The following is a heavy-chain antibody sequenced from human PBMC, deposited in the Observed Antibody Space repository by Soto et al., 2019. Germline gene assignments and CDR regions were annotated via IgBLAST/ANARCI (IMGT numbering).Heavy chain of an antibody. J-gene: IGHJ5*02. CDR1: GGSISSGDYY. Sequence: SETLSLTCTVSGGSISSGDYYWSWIRQPPGKGLEWIGYIYYSGSTYYIPSLKSPVTLSVDTSKHQFSLQPSSVTAADTAVYYCARGLYHDYEFWSGYYTTSGGHWFDPWGQGTLVTVSS. CDR3: ARGLYHDYEFWSGYYTTSGGHWFDP. D-gene: IGHD3-3*01. V-gene: IGHV4-30-4*01. CDR2: IYYSGST.